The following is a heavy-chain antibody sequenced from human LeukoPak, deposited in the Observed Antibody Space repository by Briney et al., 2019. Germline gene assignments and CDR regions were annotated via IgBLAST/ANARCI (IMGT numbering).Heavy chain of an antibody. V-gene: IGHV3-74*01. CDR3: ARDDSNGIDY. J-gene: IGHJ4*02. D-gene: IGHD3-22*01. CDR2: ISSDGATT. CDR1: GFSFSNYY. Sequence: GGSLRLSCAASGFSFSNYYMLWVRQAPGVGLVSVSRISSDGATTIYADSVKGRFTTPRDNAKNTLYLQMNSLRAEDTAVYYCARDDSNGIDYWGQGTLVTVSS.